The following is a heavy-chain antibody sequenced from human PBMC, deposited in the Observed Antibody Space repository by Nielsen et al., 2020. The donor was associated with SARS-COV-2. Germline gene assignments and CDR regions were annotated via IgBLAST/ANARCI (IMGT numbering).Heavy chain of an antibody. D-gene: IGHD6-6*01. CDR2: IYPGDSDT. V-gene: IGHV5-51*01. CDR3: ASTSEYMRSDWFDP. J-gene: IGHJ5*02. Sequence: VRQMPGKGLEWMGIIYPGDSDTNYSPSFQGHVTISADKSISTAYLQWSSLKASDTAMYYCASTSEYMRSDWFDPWGQGTLVTVSS.